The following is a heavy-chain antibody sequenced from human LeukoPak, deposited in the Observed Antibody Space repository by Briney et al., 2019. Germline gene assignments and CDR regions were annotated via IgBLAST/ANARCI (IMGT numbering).Heavy chain of an antibody. CDR3: ADFGVVTHWFDP. D-gene: IGHD3-3*01. CDR1: GFAFTEMS. Sequence: ASVKVSCKVSGFAFTEMSIHWVRQTPRKGLEWMGGFDPESGERVYAQSFRGRVTLSEDTSTDTAYMELSSLTPEDTAVYYCADFGVVTHWFDPWGQGTLVTVSS. CDR2: FDPESGER. J-gene: IGHJ5*02. V-gene: IGHV1-24*01.